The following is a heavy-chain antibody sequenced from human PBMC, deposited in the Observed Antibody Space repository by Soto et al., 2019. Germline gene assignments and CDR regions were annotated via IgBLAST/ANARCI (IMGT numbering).Heavy chain of an antibody. V-gene: IGHV1-69*02. CDR3: ARVPGYCSGGSCYSPFFDY. CDR2: IIPILGIA. CDR1: GGTFSSYT. J-gene: IGHJ4*02. Sequence: QVQLVQSGAEVKKPGSSVMVSCKASGGTFSSYTISWVRQAPGQGLEWMGRIIPILGIANYAQKFQGRVTITADKSTSTAYMELSSLRSEDTAVYYCARVPGYCSGGSCYSPFFDYWGQGTLVTVSS. D-gene: IGHD2-15*01.